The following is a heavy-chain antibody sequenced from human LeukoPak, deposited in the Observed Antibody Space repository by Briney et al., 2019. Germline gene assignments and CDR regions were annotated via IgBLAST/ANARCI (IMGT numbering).Heavy chain of an antibody. CDR2: IYYSGST. Sequence: SQTLSLTCTVSGGSVSSGSYYWSWIRQPPGKGLEWIGYIYYSGSTNYNPSLKSRVTISVDTSKNQFSLKLSSVTAADTAVYYCARLVSLFSFDYWGQGTLVTVSS. CDR3: ARLVSLFSFDY. V-gene: IGHV4-61*01. CDR1: GGSVSSGSYY. D-gene: IGHD2-2*01. J-gene: IGHJ4*02.